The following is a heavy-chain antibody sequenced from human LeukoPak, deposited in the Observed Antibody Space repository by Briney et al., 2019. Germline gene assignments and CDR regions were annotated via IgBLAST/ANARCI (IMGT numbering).Heavy chain of an antibody. CDR1: GFTFSAYA. J-gene: IGHJ4*02. CDR2: ISVSGSQT. Sequence: GGSLRLSCVASGFTFSAYAVGWVRRAPGMGLGWVSSISVSGSQTDYADSVKGRFTISRDNSKNTFYLQMNSLRAEDTAVYYCGKGTPPPVYWGPGTLVTVSS. V-gene: IGHV3-23*01. D-gene: IGHD1-14*01. CDR3: GKGTPPPVY.